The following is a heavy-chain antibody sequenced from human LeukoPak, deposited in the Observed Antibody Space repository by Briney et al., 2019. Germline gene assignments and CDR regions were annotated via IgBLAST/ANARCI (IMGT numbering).Heavy chain of an antibody. CDR2: ISYDGSNK. Sequence: SGGSLRLSCAASGFTFSSYAMHWVRQAPGKGLERVAVISYDGSNKYYADSVKGRFTISRDNSKNTLYLQMNSLRAEDTAVYYCARGLGYSYGPFDYGGQGTLVTVSS. CDR3: ARGLGYSYGPFDY. D-gene: IGHD5-18*01. V-gene: IGHV3-30*04. CDR1: GFTFSSYA. J-gene: IGHJ4*02.